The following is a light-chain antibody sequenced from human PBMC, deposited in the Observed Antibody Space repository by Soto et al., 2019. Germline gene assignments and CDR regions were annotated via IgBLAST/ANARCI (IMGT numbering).Light chain of an antibody. CDR3: QHYDNTPPSVT. CDR2: GAS. J-gene: IGKJ5*01. CDR1: QSVSSNF. Sequence: EIVMTQSPATLSVSPGERATLSCRASQSVSSNFLVWYQQKPGQAPRLLIYGASSRATGIPDRFSGSGSGTDFILTISRLEPEDFAVYYCQHYDNTPPSVTFGPGTRLEIK. V-gene: IGKV3-20*01.